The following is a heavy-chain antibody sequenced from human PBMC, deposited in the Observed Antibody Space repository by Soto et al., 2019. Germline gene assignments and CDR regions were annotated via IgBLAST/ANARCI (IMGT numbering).Heavy chain of an antibody. D-gene: IGHD3-22*01. Sequence: GPTLVNTTHTYTMSVSLSGFPISTSGGGMGWIRQPPGKALEWLALIYWDDDKRYSPSLKSRLTITKDTSKNQVFLTMTNMDPVDTATYYCAHRRSTYYYDSTFDPWGQGTLVTSPQ. CDR1: GFPISTSGGG. J-gene: IGHJ5*02. V-gene: IGHV2-5*02. CDR3: AHRRSTYYYDSTFDP. CDR2: IYWDDDK.